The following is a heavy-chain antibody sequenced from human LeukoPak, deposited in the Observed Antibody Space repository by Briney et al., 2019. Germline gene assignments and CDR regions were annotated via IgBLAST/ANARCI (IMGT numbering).Heavy chain of an antibody. CDR2: INHSGST. Sequence: SETLSLTCAVYGGSFSGYYWSWIRQPPGKGLEWIGEINHSGSTNYNPSLKSRVTISVDTSKNQFSLKLSSVTAADTAVYYCAREKVPHYDSSGLDYWGQGTLVTVSS. CDR1: GGSFSGYY. CDR3: AREKVPHYDSSGLDY. J-gene: IGHJ4*02. V-gene: IGHV4-34*09. D-gene: IGHD3-22*01.